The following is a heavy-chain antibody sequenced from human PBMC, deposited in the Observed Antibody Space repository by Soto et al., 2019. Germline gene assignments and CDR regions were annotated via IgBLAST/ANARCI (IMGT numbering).Heavy chain of an antibody. CDR3: ARDRDCAGYRSSWPEAFDI. CDR2: ISAYNGNT. D-gene: IGHD6-13*01. J-gene: IGHJ3*02. CDR1: GYTFTSYG. Sequence: GASVKVSCKASGYTFTSYGISWVRQAPGQGLEWMGWISAYNGNTNYAQKLQGRVTMTTDTSTSTAYTELRSLRSDDTAVYYCARDRDCAGYRSSWPEAFDIWGQGTMVTVSS. V-gene: IGHV1-18*01.